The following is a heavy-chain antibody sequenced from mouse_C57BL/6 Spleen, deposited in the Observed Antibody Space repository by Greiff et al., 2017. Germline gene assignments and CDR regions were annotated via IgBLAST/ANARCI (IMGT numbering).Heavy chain of an antibody. CDR2: IYPRSGNT. D-gene: IGHD2-5*01. Sequence: QVQLQQSGAELARPGASVKLSCKASGYTFTSYGISWVKQRTGQGLEWIGEIYPRSGNTYYNETFKGKATLTADKSSSTAYMELRSLTSEDSAVYFCARRGSYSNYDAMDYWGQGTSVTVSS. J-gene: IGHJ4*01. V-gene: IGHV1-81*01. CDR1: GYTFTSYG. CDR3: ARRGSYSNYDAMDY.